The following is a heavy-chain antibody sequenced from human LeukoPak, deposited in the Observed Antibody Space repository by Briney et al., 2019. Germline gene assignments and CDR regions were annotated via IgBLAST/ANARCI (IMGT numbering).Heavy chain of an antibody. CDR3: ARDYDILTAYHASFDY. D-gene: IGHD3-9*01. Sequence: GGSLRLSCAASGFTVSNNYMGWVRQTPGKGLEWVANIKQDGSEDYYVDSVKGRFTISRDNAKNSLSLQMDSLRAEDTAVYYCARDYDILTAYHASFDYWGQGTLVTVSS. CDR2: IKQDGSED. J-gene: IGHJ4*02. CDR1: GFTVSNNY. V-gene: IGHV3-7*01.